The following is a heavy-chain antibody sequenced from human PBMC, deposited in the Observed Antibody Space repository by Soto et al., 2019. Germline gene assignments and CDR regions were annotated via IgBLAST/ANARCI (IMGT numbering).Heavy chain of an antibody. CDR1: GFVFSSFW. Sequence: EVQLVESGGGLVQPGGSLRLSCATSGFVFSSFWLSWVRQAPGKGLEWVANIKQDGSETYYVDSVKGRFTISRDNARNSLYLRMNSLRVEDTAVYFCARATAPYYDSSGYFHSYYFDSWGQGTLVTVSS. CDR3: ARATAPYYDSSGYFHSYYFDS. CDR2: IKQDGSET. D-gene: IGHD3-22*01. V-gene: IGHV3-7*01. J-gene: IGHJ4*02.